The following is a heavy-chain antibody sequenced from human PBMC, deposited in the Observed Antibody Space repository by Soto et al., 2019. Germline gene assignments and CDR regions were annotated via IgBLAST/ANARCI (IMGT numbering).Heavy chain of an antibody. CDR1: GYTFTSYA. D-gene: IGHD3-3*01. V-gene: IGHV1-3*05. CDR3: ARLAIFGVVYYGMDV. Sequence: QVQLVQSGAEEKKPGASVKVSCKASGYTFTSYAMHWVRQAPGQRLEWLGWINAGNGNTKYSQKFQGRVTITRDTSASTAYMELSILRSEDTAVYYCARLAIFGVVYYGMDVWGPGTTVTVSS. CDR2: INAGNGNT. J-gene: IGHJ6*02.